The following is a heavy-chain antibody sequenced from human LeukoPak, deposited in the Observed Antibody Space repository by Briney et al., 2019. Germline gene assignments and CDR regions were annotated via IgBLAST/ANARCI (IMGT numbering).Heavy chain of an antibody. CDR3: ARELVAAAWGQFQH. J-gene: IGHJ1*01. V-gene: IGHV3-33*08. CDR1: GFTFSSYG. D-gene: IGHD6-13*01. CDR2: IWYDGSKK. Sequence: GGSLRLSCAASGFTFSSYGMHWVRQAPGKGLEWVAVIWYDGSKKCYADSVKGRFTISRDNSKNTLYLQMSSLRAEDTAVYYCARELVAAAWGQFQHWGQGTLVTVSS.